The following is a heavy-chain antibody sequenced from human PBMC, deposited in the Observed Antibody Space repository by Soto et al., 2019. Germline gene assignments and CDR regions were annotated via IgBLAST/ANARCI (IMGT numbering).Heavy chain of an antibody. Sequence: EVQLVESGGGLVQPGGSLRLSCAASGFTFSSYDMHWVRQPTGKGLEWVSAIGSAGDTYYPGSVKGRFTISRENAKNSLYLQMDSLRVEDMAVYYCARDAKILQPVASDDASDVWGQGTMVTVSS. CDR2: IGSAGDT. D-gene: IGHD2-2*01. J-gene: IGHJ3*01. CDR1: GFTFSSYD. V-gene: IGHV3-13*04. CDR3: ARDAKILQPVASDDASDV.